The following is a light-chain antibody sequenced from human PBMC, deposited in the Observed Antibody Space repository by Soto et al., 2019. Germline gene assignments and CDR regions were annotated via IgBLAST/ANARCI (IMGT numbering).Light chain of an antibody. Sequence: QSALTQPPSASGSPGQSVTISCTGTTSDIGAYNYVSWYQQRPGKAPKLIIYEVTRRPSGVPDRIFGSKSYTTASLTVSGLQAEDEADYYCQSFDSSLSAKVFGGGTKLTVL. CDR3: QSFDSSLSAKV. J-gene: IGLJ2*01. CDR1: TSDIGAYNY. V-gene: IGLV2-8*01. CDR2: EVT.